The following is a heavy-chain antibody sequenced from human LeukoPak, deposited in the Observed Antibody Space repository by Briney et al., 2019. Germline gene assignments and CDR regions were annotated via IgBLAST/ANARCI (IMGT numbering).Heavy chain of an antibody. D-gene: IGHD5-12*01. CDR2: INPSGGST. Sequence: ASVKVSCKASGYTFTSYYMHWLRQAPGQGLEWMGIINPSGGSTSYAQKFQGRVTMTRDTSTSTVYMELSSLRSEDTAVYYCARDLDIVATTRNWFDPWGQGTLVTVSS. CDR3: ARDLDIVATTRNWFDP. V-gene: IGHV1-46*03. CDR1: GYTFTSYY. J-gene: IGHJ5*02.